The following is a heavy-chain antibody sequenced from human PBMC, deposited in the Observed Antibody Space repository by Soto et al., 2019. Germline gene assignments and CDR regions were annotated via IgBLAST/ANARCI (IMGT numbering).Heavy chain of an antibody. V-gene: IGHV3-23*01. J-gene: IGHJ4*02. CDR1: GFTFSGYA. Sequence: EVQLLESGGASVQPGGSLRLSCVASGFTFSGYAMSWVRQAPGKGLEWVSSITFSGGNKYYADSVKGRFTISRDSSQNTLLLQMTSRGVEDTALYYCVREGLRATTKGPYFDYWGQGTLVTVSS. CDR2: ITFSGGNK. CDR3: VREGLRATTKGPYFDY.